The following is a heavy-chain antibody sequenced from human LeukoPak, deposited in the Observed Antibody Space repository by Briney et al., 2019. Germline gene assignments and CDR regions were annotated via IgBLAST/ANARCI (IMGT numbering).Heavy chain of an antibody. CDR2: IYYTGTT. CDR3: ARRDYDILTGYYKGFDP. J-gene: IGHJ5*02. D-gene: IGHD3-9*01. Sequence: SETLSLTCSVSGGSISSYYWSWIRQPPGKGLEWIGYIYYTGTTNYNPSLKSRVTISVDTSKNQFSLKLSSVTAADTAVYYCARRDYDILTGYYKGFDPWGQGTLVTVSS. CDR1: GGSISSYY. V-gene: IGHV4-59*08.